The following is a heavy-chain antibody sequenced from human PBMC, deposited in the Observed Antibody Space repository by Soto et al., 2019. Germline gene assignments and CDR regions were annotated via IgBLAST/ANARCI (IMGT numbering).Heavy chain of an antibody. Sequence: GGSLRPSCNFSGFSSSEHAMTWVRQAPGQGLEWVGLIRNTLYGGTTDYAASVRGRFTISREDSASIAYLQMNSLKTGDSGLYYCSRGSFGYYGPWGPGTLVTVSP. CDR3: SRGSFGYYGP. CDR2: IRNTLYGGTT. V-gene: IGHV3-49*04. J-gene: IGHJ5*02. D-gene: IGHD2-2*03. CDR1: GFSSSEHA.